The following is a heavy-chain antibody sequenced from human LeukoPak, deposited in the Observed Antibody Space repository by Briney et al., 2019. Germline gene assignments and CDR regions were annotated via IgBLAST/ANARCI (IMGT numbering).Heavy chain of an antibody. CDR2: IRYDGSNK. CDR3: ARDSGDSSSSRAFDI. D-gene: IGHD6-6*01. J-gene: IGHJ3*02. Sequence: GGSLRLSCAASGFTFSSYGMHWVRQAPGKGLEWVAFIRYDGSNKYYADSVKGRFTISRDNAKNSLYLQMNSLRAEDTAVYYCARDSGDSSSSRAFDIWGQGTMVTVSS. V-gene: IGHV3-30*02. CDR1: GFTFSSYG.